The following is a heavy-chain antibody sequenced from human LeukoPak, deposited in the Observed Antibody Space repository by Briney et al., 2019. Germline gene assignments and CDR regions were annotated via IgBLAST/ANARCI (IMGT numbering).Heavy chain of an antibody. Sequence: PGGSLRRSCAASGFTFDDYGMSWVRQAPGKGLESVSGINWNGGSTGYADSVKGRFTISRVNAKNSLYLQTNSLRAEDTALYYCARGSRSIVGAPYAFDIWGQGTMVTVSS. CDR3: ARGSRSIVGAPYAFDI. J-gene: IGHJ3*02. D-gene: IGHD1-26*01. CDR2: INWNGGST. V-gene: IGHV3-20*04. CDR1: GFTFDDYG.